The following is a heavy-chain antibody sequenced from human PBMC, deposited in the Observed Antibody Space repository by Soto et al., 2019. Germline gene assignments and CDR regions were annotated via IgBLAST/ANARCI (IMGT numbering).Heavy chain of an antibody. CDR3: ATRPPQGSESSPLDF. CDR2: ISAGGGNT. J-gene: IGHJ4*02. Sequence: EVQLLESGGGLVQPGGSLRLSCAASGFNFGSNAMTWVRQAPGRGPEWVSAISAGGGNTDYGDSVKGRFTISRDNSNNIVYLQMNSLTADHTAVYYDATRPPQGSESSPLDFWGRGTLVIVSS. D-gene: IGHD3-10*01. CDR1: GFNFGSNA. V-gene: IGHV3-23*01.